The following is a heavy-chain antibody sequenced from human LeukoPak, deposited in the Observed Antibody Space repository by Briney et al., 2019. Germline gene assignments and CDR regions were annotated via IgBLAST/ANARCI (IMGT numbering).Heavy chain of an antibody. CDR3: ARPHGAYSGYDQFDY. CDR1: GYSFTSYW. D-gene: IGHD5-12*01. Sequence: GESLKISCKGSGYSFTSYWIGWVRQMPGKGLEWMGIIYPGDSDTRYSPSFQGQVTISADKSISTAYLQWSSLKASDTAMYYCARPHGAYSGYDQFDYWGQGTLVTVSS. CDR2: IYPGDSDT. V-gene: IGHV5-51*01. J-gene: IGHJ4*02.